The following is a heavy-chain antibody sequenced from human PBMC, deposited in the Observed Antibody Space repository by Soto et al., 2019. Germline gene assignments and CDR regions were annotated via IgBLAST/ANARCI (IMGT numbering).Heavy chain of an antibody. CDR1: GGSISSYY. CDR2: IYYSGST. J-gene: IGHJ4*02. Sequence: SETLSLTCTVSGGSISSYYWSWIRQPPGKGLEWIGYIYYSGSTNYNPSLKSRVTISVDTSKNQFSLKLSSVTAADTAVYYCARALPTGIAAAGFDYWGQGTLVTVSS. D-gene: IGHD6-13*01. V-gene: IGHV4-59*01. CDR3: ARALPTGIAAAGFDY.